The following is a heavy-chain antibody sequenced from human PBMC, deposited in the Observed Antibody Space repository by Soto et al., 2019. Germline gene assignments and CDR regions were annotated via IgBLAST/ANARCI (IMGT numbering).Heavy chain of an antibody. D-gene: IGHD3-10*01. J-gene: IGHJ6*02. V-gene: IGHV3-21*01. CDR1: GFTFSSYS. Sequence: EVQLVESGGGLVKPGGSLRLSCAASGFTFSSYSMNWVRQAPGKGLEWVSSISSSSSYIYYADSVKGRFTISRDNAKNSLYLQMNSLRAEDTAVYYCARRRVWFGEFRRNYYGMDVWGQGTTVTVSS. CDR3: ARRRVWFGEFRRNYYGMDV. CDR2: ISSSSSYI.